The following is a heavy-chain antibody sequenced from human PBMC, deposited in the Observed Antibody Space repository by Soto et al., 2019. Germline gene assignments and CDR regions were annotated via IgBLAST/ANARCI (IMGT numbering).Heavy chain of an antibody. Sequence: SGPTLVNPKQTLILTCAFSGFSLSRKGMSVSWIRQPPGKALEFLALIDWEEEKFYSPSLRTRLTVSKDTSKSQVVLTLTNVDPVATATYYCTRSNNWNYEYYFDYWGQGTLVTVSS. V-gene: IGHV2-70*01. J-gene: IGHJ4*02. CDR1: GFSLSRKGMS. D-gene: IGHD1-7*01. CDR2: IDWEEEK. CDR3: TRSNNWNYEYYFDY.